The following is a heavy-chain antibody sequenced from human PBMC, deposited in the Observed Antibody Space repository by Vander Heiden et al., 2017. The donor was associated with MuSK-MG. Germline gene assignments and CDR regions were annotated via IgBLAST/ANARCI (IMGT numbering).Heavy chain of an antibody. CDR1: GYSFTSYW. CDR3: ARQLIAVPNWFDP. Sequence: EVQLVQSGAEVKKPGESLKIPCKGPGYSFTSYWIAWVRQTPGKGLEWMGIIYPGDSDTRYSPSFQGQVTISADKSISTAYLQWSSLKASDTAMYYCARQLIAVPNWFDPWGQGTLVTVSS. D-gene: IGHD1-1*01. CDR2: IYPGDSDT. V-gene: IGHV5-51*01. J-gene: IGHJ5*02.